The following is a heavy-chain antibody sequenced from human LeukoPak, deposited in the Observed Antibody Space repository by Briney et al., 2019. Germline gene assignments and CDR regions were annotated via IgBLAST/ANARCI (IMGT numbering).Heavy chain of an antibody. CDR2: IYTSGRT. J-gene: IGHJ4*02. Sequence: SETLSLTCSVSGASISSGNSYWSWIRQPAGKGLEWIGRIYTSGRTNLNPALKSRVTLSLDTSKNQFSLNLTSVAAADTAVYYCVRGHNSGWSDFDYWGLGTLVTVSS. D-gene: IGHD6-19*01. V-gene: IGHV4-61*02. CDR3: VRGHNSGWSDFDY. CDR1: GASISSGNSY.